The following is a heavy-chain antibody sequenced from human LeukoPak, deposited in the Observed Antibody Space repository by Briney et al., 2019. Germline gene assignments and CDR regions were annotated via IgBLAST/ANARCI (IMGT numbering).Heavy chain of an antibody. D-gene: IGHD3-16*01. V-gene: IGHV3-23*01. CDR1: GFTFSSYE. J-gene: IGHJ5*02. CDR3: ARPWGDVSIATWFSP. CDR2: ITGSGGDT. Sequence: GGSLRLSCAASGFTFSSYEMNWVRQGPGKGLEWVSSITGSGGDTHYADSVKGRFTISRDNSKNTLYLQMNSLRAEDTAVYYCARPWGDVSIATWFSPWGQGTLVTVSS.